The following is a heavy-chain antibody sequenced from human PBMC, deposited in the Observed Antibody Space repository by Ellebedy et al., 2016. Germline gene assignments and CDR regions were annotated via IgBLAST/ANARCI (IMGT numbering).Heavy chain of an antibody. CDR1: GLTFRSFA. CDR3: ARGRTGWNVDY. J-gene: IGHJ4*02. D-gene: IGHD3/OR15-3a*01. V-gene: IGHV3-30*04. CDR2: ISDDGSNK. Sequence: GESLKISCAASGLTFRSFAMHWFRQAPGEGLEWVSIISDDGSNKYYADSVKGRFTISRDNSINTLYLQMSSLRAEDTAVYYCARGRTGWNVDYWGRGALVTVSS.